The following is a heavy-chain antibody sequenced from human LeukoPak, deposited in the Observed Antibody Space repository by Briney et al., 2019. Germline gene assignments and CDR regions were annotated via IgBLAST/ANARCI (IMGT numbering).Heavy chain of an antibody. CDR3: ARVRVFAKLSVVRPREVNCFDP. Sequence: GGSLRLSCAASGFTFSSYEMNWVRQAPGKGLEWVSVIYSGGSTYYADSVKGRFTISRDNSKNTLYLQMNNLRAEDTAVYYCARVRVFAKLSVVRPREVNCFDPWGQGTLVTVSS. CDR2: IYSGGST. V-gene: IGHV3-53*01. J-gene: IGHJ5*02. D-gene: IGHD2-21*01. CDR1: GFTFSSYE.